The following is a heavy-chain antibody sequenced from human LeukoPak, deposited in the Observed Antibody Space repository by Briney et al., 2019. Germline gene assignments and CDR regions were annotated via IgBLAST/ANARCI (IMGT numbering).Heavy chain of an antibody. J-gene: IGHJ4*02. D-gene: IGHD3-10*01. CDR3: ARGIYYYGSGSYYNVPFDY. V-gene: IGHV1-3*01. CDR2: INAGNGNT. Sequence: GSVKVSCKASGYTFTSYAMHWVRQAPGQRLEWMGWINAGNGNTKYSQKFQGRVTITRDTSPSTAYMELSSLRSEDTAVYYCARGIYYYGSGSYYNVPFDYWGQGTLVTVSS. CDR1: GYTFTSYA.